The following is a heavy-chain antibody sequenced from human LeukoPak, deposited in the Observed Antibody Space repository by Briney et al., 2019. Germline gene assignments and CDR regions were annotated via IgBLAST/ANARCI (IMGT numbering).Heavy chain of an antibody. J-gene: IGHJ4*02. Sequence: SETLSLTCTVSGGSISSYYWTWIRQPPGKGLEWIGYIYYSGNTNYNPSLKSRVTISLDTSKNQFSLKLSSVTAADTAVYYCARVSGRGILWWWGQGTLVTVSS. V-gene: IGHV4-59*01. CDR3: ARVSGRGILWW. CDR2: IYYSGNT. CDR1: GGSISSYY. D-gene: IGHD2-21*01.